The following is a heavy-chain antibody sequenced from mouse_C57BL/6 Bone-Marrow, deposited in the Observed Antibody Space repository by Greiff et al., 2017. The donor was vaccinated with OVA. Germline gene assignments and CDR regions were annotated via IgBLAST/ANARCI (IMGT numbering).Heavy chain of an antibody. CDR3: ARRPFRAY. CDR1: GYTFTSYW. J-gene: IGHJ3*01. CDR2: IHPNSGST. Sequence: QVQLQQPGAELVKPGASVTLSCKASGYTFTSYWMHWVKQRPGQGLEWIGMIHPNSGSTNYNEKFKSKATLTVDKSYSPAYMQLSSLTSEASAVYYCARRPFRAYWYQGKLVSVSA. V-gene: IGHV1-64*01.